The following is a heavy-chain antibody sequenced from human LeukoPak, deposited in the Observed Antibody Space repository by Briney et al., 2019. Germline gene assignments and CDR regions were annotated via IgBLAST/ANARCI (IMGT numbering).Heavy chain of an antibody. V-gene: IGHV1-69*04. CDR2: IIPLLGIT. CDR1: GDTSASYA. J-gene: IGHJ3*02. D-gene: IGHD3-16*01. Sequence: GASVKLSCKASGDTSASYAMNWVRQAPGQGLGWVARIIPLLGITNRAQNLQGRVKVNSDTSTNKVYLELSSLRPDDTAVYYCARARSRITYGGIRHAFDIWGQGTLVTVSS. CDR3: ARARSRITYGGIRHAFDI.